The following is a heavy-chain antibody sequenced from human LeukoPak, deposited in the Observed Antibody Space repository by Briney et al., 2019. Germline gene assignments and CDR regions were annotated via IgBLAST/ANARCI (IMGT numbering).Heavy chain of an antibody. J-gene: IGHJ5*02. CDR3: ASVVAEAGPNWFDP. CDR1: GFTFSDYY. CDR2: ISRGGSTT. V-gene: IGHV3-11*01. Sequence: KPGGSLRLSCAASGFTFSDYYMSWIRQAPGKGLEWVSYISRGGSTTYYVDSVKGRFTISRDNAKNSLYLQMNSLRAEDTAVYYCASVVAEAGPNWFDPWGQGTLVTISS. D-gene: IGHD6-19*01.